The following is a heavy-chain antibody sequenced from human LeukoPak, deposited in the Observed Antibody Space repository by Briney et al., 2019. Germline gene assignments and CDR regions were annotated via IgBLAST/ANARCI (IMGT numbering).Heavy chain of an antibody. Sequence: GESLKISCKGSGYSFTSYWIGWVRQMPGKGLEWMGITCPGDSDTAYSPSFQGQVTISTDKSITTAYLQWSSLKASDTGIYYCARRLRFAEGAYFDYWGRGTLVTVSS. D-gene: IGHD3-16*01. CDR3: ARRLRFAEGAYFDY. V-gene: IGHV5-51*01. CDR2: TCPGDSDT. J-gene: IGHJ4*02. CDR1: GYSFTSYW.